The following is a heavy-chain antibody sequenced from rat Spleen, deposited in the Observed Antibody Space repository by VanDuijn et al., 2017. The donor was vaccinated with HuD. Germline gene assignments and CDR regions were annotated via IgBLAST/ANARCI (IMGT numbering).Heavy chain of an antibody. J-gene: IGHJ2*01. Sequence: EVQLVESGGGLVQPGRSLKLSCVASGFTFSRYWMYWVRQAPRKGLEWVSSVSYDGVNTYYPDTVKGRFTISRDNAENIVYLQMNSLKSEYTATYYCAGAGYGYWGQGVMVTVSS. D-gene: IGHD1-7*01. CDR2: VSYDGVNT. CDR3: AGAGYGY. CDR1: GFTFSRYW. V-gene: IGHV5-58*01.